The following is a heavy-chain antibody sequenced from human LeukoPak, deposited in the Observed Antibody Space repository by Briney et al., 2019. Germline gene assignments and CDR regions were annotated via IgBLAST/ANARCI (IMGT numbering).Heavy chain of an antibody. V-gene: IGHV4-34*01. CDR1: GGSFSGYY. J-gene: IGHJ5*02. CDR3: ARRGSGRNWFDP. D-gene: IGHD1-1*01. Sequence: SETLSLTCAVYGGSFSGYYWSWIRQPPGKGLEWIGEINHSGSTNYNPPLKSRVTISVDTSKNQFSLKLSSVTAADTAVYYCARRGSGRNWFDPWGQGTLVTVSS. CDR2: INHSGST.